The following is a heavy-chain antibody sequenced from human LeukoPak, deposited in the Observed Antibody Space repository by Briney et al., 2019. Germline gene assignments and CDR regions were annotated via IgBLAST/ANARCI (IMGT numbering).Heavy chain of an antibody. CDR1: GGSFSGYY. Sequence: PSETLSLTCAVYGGSFSGYYWSWIRQPPGKGLEWIGEINHSGSTNYNPSPKSRVTISVDTSKNQFSLKLSSVTAADTAVYYCARGTAPYYYYYYMDVWGKGTTVTVSS. D-gene: IGHD5-18*01. CDR3: ARGTAPYYYYYYMDV. CDR2: INHSGST. V-gene: IGHV4-34*01. J-gene: IGHJ6*03.